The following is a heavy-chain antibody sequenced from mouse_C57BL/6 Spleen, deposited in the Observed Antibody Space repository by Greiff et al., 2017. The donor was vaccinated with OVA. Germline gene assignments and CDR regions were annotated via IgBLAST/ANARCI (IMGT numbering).Heavy chain of an antibody. CDR2: ISSGSSTI. CDR3: ARGAQATNYYAMDY. V-gene: IGHV5-17*01. J-gene: IGHJ4*01. D-gene: IGHD3-2*02. CDR1: GFTFSDYG. Sequence: EVKLVESGGGLVKPGGSLKLSCAASGFTFSDYGMHWVRQAPEKGLEWVAYISSGSSTIYYADTVKGRFTISRVNAKNTLFLQMTSLRSEDTAMYYCARGAQATNYYAMDYWGQGTSVTVSS.